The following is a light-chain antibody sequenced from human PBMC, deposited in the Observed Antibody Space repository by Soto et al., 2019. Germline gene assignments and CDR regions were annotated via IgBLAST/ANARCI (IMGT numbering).Light chain of an antibody. J-gene: IGKJ5*01. CDR2: GAS. CDR1: QTVSSN. V-gene: IGKV3-15*01. Sequence: IVLTQSPRTLSLSPGAIGTLSCRASQTVSSNYLAWYQQKPGQAPRLLIYGASTRATGISARFSGSGSGTEFTLTISSLQSEDFAVYYCQQYNNWPPITFGQGTRLEIK. CDR3: QQYNNWPPIT.